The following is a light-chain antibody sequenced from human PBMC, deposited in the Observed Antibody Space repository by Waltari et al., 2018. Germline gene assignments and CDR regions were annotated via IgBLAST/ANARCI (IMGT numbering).Light chain of an antibody. CDR3: GTWDSNTQGV. J-gene: IGLJ3*02. V-gene: IGLV4-60*03. CDR2: VEGSGSY. Sequence: QPVLAHSSSASASLGASVKLTCSLCSRYSSYIIAWLQQQPGKAPRYLMKVEGSGSYNKGCRVPDRFSGSSSGASRYLTISNLQSEDGADYYCGTWDSNTQGVFGGGTKLTVL. CDR1: SRYSSYI.